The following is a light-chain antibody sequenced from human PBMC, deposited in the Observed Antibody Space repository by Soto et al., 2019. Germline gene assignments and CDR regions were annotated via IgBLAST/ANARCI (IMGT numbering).Light chain of an antibody. CDR2: GAS. V-gene: IGKV3-15*01. J-gene: IGKJ1*01. Sequence: EIVMTQSPASLSVSPGGRATLSCRASQSITNNLAWYQQKPGQAPRLLIYGASARATGVPDRFSGSGSATEFTLTLSSLQAEDSAVYYCQHYNNWPPWAFGQGTKVEI. CDR1: QSITNN. CDR3: QHYNNWPPWA.